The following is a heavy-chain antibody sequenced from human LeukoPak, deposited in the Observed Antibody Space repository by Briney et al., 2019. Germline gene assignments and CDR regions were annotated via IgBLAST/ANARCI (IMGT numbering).Heavy chain of an antibody. D-gene: IGHD2-2*01. CDR1: GFTFSSYG. CDR3: AKDRRPRYCSSTSCYFY. J-gene: IGHJ4*02. V-gene: IGHV3-30*02. Sequence: PGGSLRLSCAASGFTFSSYGMHWVRQAPGKGLEWVAFIRYDGSNKYYADSVKGRFTISRDNFKNTLYLQMNSLRAEDTAVYYCAKDRRPRYCSSTSCYFYWGQGTLVTVSS. CDR2: IRYDGSNK.